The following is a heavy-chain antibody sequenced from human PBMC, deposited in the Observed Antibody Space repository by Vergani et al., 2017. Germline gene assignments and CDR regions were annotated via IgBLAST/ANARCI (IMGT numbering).Heavy chain of an antibody. J-gene: IGHJ2*01. CDR2: INYVGRT. Sequence: QVQLQQWGPGLVKPSETLSLICTVSGGSINPSSSFWGWIRQSPGKGLEWIGSINYVGRTYYIPSLQSRATVFVDTSKNQFSLNLTSVTAADTAVYYCAGGRGDNWYFDLWGRGTLVTVSS. CDR1: GGSINPSSSF. D-gene: IGHD3-16*01. CDR3: AGGRGDNWYFDL. V-gene: IGHV4-39*01.